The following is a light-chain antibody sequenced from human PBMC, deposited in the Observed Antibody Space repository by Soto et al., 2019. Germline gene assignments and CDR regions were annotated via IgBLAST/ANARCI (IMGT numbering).Light chain of an antibody. J-gene: IGLJ2*01. CDR1: SSDVGGYTY. CDR3: SSYTISSTVV. CDR2: DVS. Sequence: QSALTQPASVSGSPGQSIPISCTGTSSDVGGYTYVSWYQQHPGKAPKLMIYDVSNRPSGVSNRFSGSKSGNTASLTIYGVQAADEADYYCSSYTISSTVVFGGGTQLTVL. V-gene: IGLV2-14*01.